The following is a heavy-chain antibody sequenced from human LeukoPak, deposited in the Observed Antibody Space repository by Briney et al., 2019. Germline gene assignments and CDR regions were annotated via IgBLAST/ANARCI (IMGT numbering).Heavy chain of an antibody. D-gene: IGHD3-3*01. Sequence: SETLSLTCSVSGISLSSYYWSWICQPPGKGLEWIGEINHSGSTNYNPSLKSRVTISVDTSKNQFSLKLSSVTAADTAVYYCARGTTYYDFWSGTVFDYWGQGTLVTVSS. V-gene: IGHV4-34*01. CDR1: GISLSSYY. CDR2: INHSGST. J-gene: IGHJ4*02. CDR3: ARGTTYYDFWSGTVFDY.